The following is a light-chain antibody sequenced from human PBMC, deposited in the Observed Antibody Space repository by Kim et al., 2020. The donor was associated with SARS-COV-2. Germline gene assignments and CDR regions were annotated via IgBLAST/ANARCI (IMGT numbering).Light chain of an antibody. CDR2: AAS. CDR1: QGICNF. J-gene: IGKJ1*01. Sequence: ASIGDRVSITCRSSQGICNFLAWYQQKPGKVPKHLIYAASVLQSGVPSRFSGSGSGTDFSLTINSLQPEDVATYYCQRYKNAPWTFGQGTKVDIK. CDR3: QRYKNAPWT. V-gene: IGKV1-27*01.